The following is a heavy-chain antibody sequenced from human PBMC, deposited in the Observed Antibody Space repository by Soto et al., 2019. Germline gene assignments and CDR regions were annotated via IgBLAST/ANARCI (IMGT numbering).Heavy chain of an antibody. D-gene: IGHD3-10*01. J-gene: IGHJ4*02. V-gene: IGHV3-23*01. Sequence: EVQLLESGGGLVQPGGSLTLSCTASGIIFSTFAMSWVRQAPGKGLEWVSGITGSGGNTNYADSVKGRFTNSRDNSKDTLDLQMNSLKAADTAKDYCAIPSVNRIQGEPPAYWGQGTLVTVSS. CDR3: AIPSVNRIQGEPPAY. CDR2: ITGSGGNT. CDR1: GIIFSTFA.